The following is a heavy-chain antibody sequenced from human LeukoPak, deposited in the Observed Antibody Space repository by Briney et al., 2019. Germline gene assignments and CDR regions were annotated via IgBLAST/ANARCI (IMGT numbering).Heavy chain of an antibody. D-gene: IGHD1-26*01. Sequence: GGSLRLSCAASGFTFSNYNMNWVRQAPGKAMEWVSSITSSGTYIFYADSVKGRFTISRDNAKNSLYLQMDSLGPEDTAVYYCARDPYSGNYGNDYYYYMDVWGKGTTVTISS. CDR3: ARDPYSGNYGNDYYYYMDV. CDR2: ITSSGTYI. CDR1: GFTFSNYN. V-gene: IGHV3-21*01. J-gene: IGHJ6*03.